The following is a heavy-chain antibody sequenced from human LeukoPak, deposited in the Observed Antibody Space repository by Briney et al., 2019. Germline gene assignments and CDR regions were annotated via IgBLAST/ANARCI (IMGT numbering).Heavy chain of an antibody. V-gene: IGHV4-4*07. J-gene: IGHJ5*02. Sequence: SETLSLTCAVYGGSFSGYYWSWIRQPAGKGLEWIGRIYSSGSTNYNPSLKSRVTMSIDTSNNQFSLKLTSVTAADAAVYYCAREGPNHYDSSGHEWFDPWGQGTLVTVSS. CDR3: AREGPNHYDSSGHEWFDP. D-gene: IGHD3-22*01. CDR2: IYSSGST. CDR1: GGSFSGYY.